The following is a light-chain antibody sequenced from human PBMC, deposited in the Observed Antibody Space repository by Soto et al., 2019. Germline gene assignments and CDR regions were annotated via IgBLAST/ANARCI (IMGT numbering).Light chain of an antibody. V-gene: IGKV3-20*01. CDR2: GAS. CDR3: QRYGRSPPFT. Sequence: EIVLTQSPGTLSLSPGERATLSCRASQRVSSSYLAWYQQKPGQAPRLLIYGASSRATGIPDRFSGSGSGTDLTLTISRLEPEDFAVHFCQRYGRSPPFTFGEGTKVEI. J-gene: IGKJ2*01. CDR1: QRVSSSY.